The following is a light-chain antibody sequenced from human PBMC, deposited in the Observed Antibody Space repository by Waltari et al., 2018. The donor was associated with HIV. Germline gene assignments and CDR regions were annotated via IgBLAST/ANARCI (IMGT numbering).Light chain of an antibody. V-gene: IGKV3-11*01. CDR1: QSVGTY. CDR2: DAF. Sequence: EIVLTQSPATLSLSPGERATLSCRASQSVGTYLAWYQQKPGQPPRLLIYDAFNRATGIPARFSGSGSGTDFTLTISSLEPEDFAVYYCQHRYNWPQSFGQGTKVEIK. J-gene: IGKJ1*01. CDR3: QHRYNWPQS.